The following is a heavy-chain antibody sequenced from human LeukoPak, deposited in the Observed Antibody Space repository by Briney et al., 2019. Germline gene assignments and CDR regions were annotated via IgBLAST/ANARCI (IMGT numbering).Heavy chain of an antibody. V-gene: IGHV4-4*02. CDR1: GGSISSSNW. CDR3: ARDGGSSSPLDAFDI. CDR2: IYHSGST. J-gene: IGHJ3*02. D-gene: IGHD2-15*01. Sequence: PSETLSLTCAVSGGSISSSNWWSWGRQPPGKGLEWIGEIYHSGSTNYNPSLKSRVTISVDKSKNQFSLKLSSVTAADTAVYYCARDGGSSSPLDAFDIWGQGTMVTVSS.